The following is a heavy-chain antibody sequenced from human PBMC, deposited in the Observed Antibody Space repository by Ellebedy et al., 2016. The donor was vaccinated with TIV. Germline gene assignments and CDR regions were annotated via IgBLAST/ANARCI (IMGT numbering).Heavy chain of an antibody. J-gene: IGHJ4*02. CDR1: GYTLSGYY. D-gene: IGHD6-13*01. V-gene: IGHV1-2*02. CDR2: INPKSGSA. CDR3: ARGNLLGSWYVNHFDN. Sequence: AASVKVSCKASGYTLSGYYMHWVRQAPGQGLEWMGSINPKSGSAKYAERFQGRITMTSDTSMNTAYMGLSSLRSDDTAVYFCARGNLLGSWYVNHFDNWGQGSLLTASS.